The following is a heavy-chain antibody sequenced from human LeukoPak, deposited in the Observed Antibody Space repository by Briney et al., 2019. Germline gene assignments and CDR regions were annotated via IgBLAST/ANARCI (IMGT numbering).Heavy chain of an antibody. CDR3: ATLLWFGGSNMDV. J-gene: IGHJ6*03. D-gene: IGHD3-10*01. V-gene: IGHV4-39*01. Sequence: SATLSLTCTVSGGSISSSSYYWGWIRQPPGKGLEWIGSIYYSGSTYYNPSLKSRVTISVDTSKNQFSLKLSSVTAADTAVYYCATLLWFGGSNMDVWGKGTTVTISS. CDR1: GGSISSSSYY. CDR2: IYYSGST.